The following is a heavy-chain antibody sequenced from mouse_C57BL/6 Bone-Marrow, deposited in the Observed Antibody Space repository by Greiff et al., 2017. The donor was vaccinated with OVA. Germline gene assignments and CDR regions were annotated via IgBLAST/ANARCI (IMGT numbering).Heavy chain of an antibody. D-gene: IGHD1-1*01. V-gene: IGHV5-6*01. J-gene: IGHJ3*01. CDR2: ISSGGSYT. CDR3: ARHAYGSGFAY. CDR1: GFTFSSYG. Sequence: EVQVVESGGDLVKPGGSLKLSCAASGFTFSSYGMSWVRQTPDTRLEWVATISSGGSYTYYPDSVKGRFTISRDNAKNTLYLQMSSLKSEDTAMYYCARHAYGSGFAYWGQGTLVTVSA.